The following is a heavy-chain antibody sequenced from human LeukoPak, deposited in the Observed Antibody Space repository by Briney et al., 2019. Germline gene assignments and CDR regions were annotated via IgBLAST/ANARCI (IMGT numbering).Heavy chain of an antibody. V-gene: IGHV1-3*01. Sequence: GASVEVSCKASGYTFISYVIHWVRQAPGQRLEWMGWINAGNGNTKYSQKFQGRVTITRDTSATTAYMDLRSLRSEDTAVYFCVRHERDFDYWGQGTLVTVSS. CDR3: VRHERDFDY. CDR2: INAGNGNT. J-gene: IGHJ4*02. CDR1: GYTFISYV. D-gene: IGHD1-1*01.